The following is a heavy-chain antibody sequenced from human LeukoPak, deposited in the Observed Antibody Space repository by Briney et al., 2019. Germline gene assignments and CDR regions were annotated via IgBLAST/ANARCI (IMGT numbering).Heavy chain of an antibody. Sequence: GGSLRLSCAVSGFTFSSHAMSWVRQAPGKGLEWVSVIYTDGSAYYADSVKGRSTISRDESKNTLYLKMDSLRAEDTTMYYCARGGSLCPHNVCRLNYAFDIWGQGTMVTVS. V-gene: IGHV3-53*01. CDR3: ARGGSLCPHNVCRLNYAFDI. J-gene: IGHJ3*02. CDR2: IYTDGSA. D-gene: IGHD2-8*01. CDR1: GFTFSSHA.